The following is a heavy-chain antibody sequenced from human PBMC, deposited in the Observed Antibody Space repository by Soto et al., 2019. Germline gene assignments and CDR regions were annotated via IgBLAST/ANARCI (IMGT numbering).Heavy chain of an antibody. J-gene: IGHJ2*01. CDR1: GGSIGSYY. CDR2: LYYRGST. V-gene: IGHV4-59*01. Sequence: QVQLQESGPGLVKPSETLSLTCTVSGGSIGSYYWSWIRQPPGKGLEWIGYLYYRGSTNYNPSLKSRVTISVDTSKNQFSLQLSSVTAADTAMYYCARFNWYFDLWGRGTLVTVSS. CDR3: ARFNWYFDL.